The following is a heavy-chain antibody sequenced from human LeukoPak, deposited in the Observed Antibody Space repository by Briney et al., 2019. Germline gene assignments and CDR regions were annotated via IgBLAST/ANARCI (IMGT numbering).Heavy chain of an antibody. CDR1: GYTLTDYY. CDR2: INPYNGVT. J-gene: IGHJ4*02. Sequence: VASVKVSCKASGYTLTDYYMHWVRQAPGQGLEWMGWINPYNGVTNYAQKFQGRVTLTRDTSISTASMELSRLTSDDTAVYYCARGPSRLNSGSYYLCVDYLGQGTLVPVSS. V-gene: IGHV1-2*02. D-gene: IGHD1-26*01. CDR3: ARGPSRLNSGSYYLCVDY.